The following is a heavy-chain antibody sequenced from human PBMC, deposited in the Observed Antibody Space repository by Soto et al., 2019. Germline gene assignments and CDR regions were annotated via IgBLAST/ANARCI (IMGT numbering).Heavy chain of an antibody. V-gene: IGHV3-30*18. Sequence: PGGSLRLSCAASGFSFSSTGMHWVRQTPGKGLEWVAMISHDGNSKYYTDSVKGRFTISRDTAKNSLYLQMNSLTTEDTALYYCAKDWGSSSWYNWFDPWGQGALVTVPQ. D-gene: IGHD6-13*01. CDR1: GFSFSSTG. CDR3: AKDWGSSSWYNWFDP. J-gene: IGHJ5*02. CDR2: ISHDGNSK.